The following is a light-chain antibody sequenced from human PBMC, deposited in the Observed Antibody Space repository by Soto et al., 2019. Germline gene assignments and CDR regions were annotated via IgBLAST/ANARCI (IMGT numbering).Light chain of an antibody. J-gene: IGKJ2*01. CDR3: QQYGSSPYT. CDR2: GAS. Sequence: EIVLTQSPGTLSLSPGERATLSCRASQSVSSSYLAWYQQKPGQAPRLLIYGASSRATGIPDRFSGSGSGTDFSMNISRLEPVDFAVYYCQQYGSSPYTFGQGTQMEIK. V-gene: IGKV3-20*01. CDR1: QSVSSSY.